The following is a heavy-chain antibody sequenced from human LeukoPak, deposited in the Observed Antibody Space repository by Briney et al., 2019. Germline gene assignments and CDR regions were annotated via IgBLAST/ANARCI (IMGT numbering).Heavy chain of an antibody. CDR2: IYYSGST. CDR1: GGSISSSSYY. V-gene: IGHV4-61*01. J-gene: IGHJ4*02. D-gene: IGHD3-10*01. CDR3: ARAQGVGELWGYFDY. Sequence: SETLSLTCTVSGGSISSSSYYWSWIRQPPGKGLEWIGYIYYSGSTNYNPSLKSRVTISVDTSKNQFSLKLSSVTAADTAVYYCARAQGVGELWGYFDYWGQGTLVTVSS.